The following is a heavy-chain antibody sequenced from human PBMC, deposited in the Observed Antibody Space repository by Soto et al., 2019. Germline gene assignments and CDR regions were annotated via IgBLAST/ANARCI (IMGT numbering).Heavy chain of an antibody. J-gene: IGHJ6*02. CDR2: ISYDGSNK. Sequence: SLILSCSAPGFIFRKYCMHWVRQAPGKGLEWVAVISYDGSNKYYAESVKGRFIISRDKSENTLYLQMNSLRAEDTALYYCAKDLGSGKPYYYYAMDVWGQGTTVTL. CDR1: GFIFRKYC. D-gene: IGHD3-10*01. V-gene: IGHV3-30*18. CDR3: AKDLGSGKPYYYYAMDV.